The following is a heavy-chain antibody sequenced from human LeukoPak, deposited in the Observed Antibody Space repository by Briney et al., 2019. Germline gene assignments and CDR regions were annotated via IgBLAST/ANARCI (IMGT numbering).Heavy chain of an antibody. Sequence: SETLSLTCTVSGGSISSYYWSWIRQPPGKGLEWIGYIYYSGSTNYNPSLKSRVTISVDTSKNQFSLKLSSVTAADTAVYYCARIPGYSYGYDAFDIWGQGIMVTVSS. CDR3: ARIPGYSYGYDAFDI. V-gene: IGHV4-59*01. CDR1: GGSISSYY. J-gene: IGHJ3*02. CDR2: IYYSGST. D-gene: IGHD5-18*01.